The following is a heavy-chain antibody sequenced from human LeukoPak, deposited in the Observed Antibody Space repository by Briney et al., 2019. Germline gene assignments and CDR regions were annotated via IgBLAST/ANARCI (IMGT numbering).Heavy chain of an antibody. Sequence: PSETLSLTCAVYGGSFSGYYWSWIRQPAGKGLEWIGRIYTSGSTNYNPSLKSRVTMSVDTSKNQFSLKLSSVTAADTAVYYCARDPAYDILTGLGIPPRWGQGTLVTVSS. CDR2: IYTSGST. J-gene: IGHJ4*02. V-gene: IGHV4-4*07. CDR1: GGSFSGYY. D-gene: IGHD3-9*01. CDR3: ARDPAYDILTGLGIPPR.